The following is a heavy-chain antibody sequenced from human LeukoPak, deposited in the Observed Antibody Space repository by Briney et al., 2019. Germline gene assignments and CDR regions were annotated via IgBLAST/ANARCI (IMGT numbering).Heavy chain of an antibody. D-gene: IGHD2-15*01. CDR1: GGSISSYY. CDR2: INHSGST. J-gene: IGHJ5*02. V-gene: IGHV4-34*01. CDR3: ARHPCSGGSCYPMNWFDP. Sequence: PSETLSLTCTVSGGSISSYYWSWSRQPPGKVLEWIGEINHSGSTNYNPSLKSRVTISVDTSKNQFSLKLSSVTAADTAVYYCARHPCSGGSCYPMNWFDPWGQGTLVTVSS.